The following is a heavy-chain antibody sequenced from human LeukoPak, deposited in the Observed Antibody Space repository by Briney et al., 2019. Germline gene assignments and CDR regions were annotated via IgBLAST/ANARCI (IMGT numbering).Heavy chain of an antibody. CDR3: ARVPAVSGAFDI. D-gene: IGHD3-22*01. Sequence: PGGSLRLSCAASGFTFSSCAMHWVRQAPGKGLEWVAVISYDGSNKYYADSVKGRFTISRDNSKNTLYPQMNSLRAEDTAVYYCARVPAVSGAFDIWGQGTMVTVSS. CDR2: ISYDGSNK. CDR1: GFTFSSCA. J-gene: IGHJ3*02. V-gene: IGHV3-30-3*01.